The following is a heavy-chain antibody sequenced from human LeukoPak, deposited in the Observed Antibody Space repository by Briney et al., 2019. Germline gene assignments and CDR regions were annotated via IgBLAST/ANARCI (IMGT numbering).Heavy chain of an antibody. CDR3: ARGDYGGIPDY. CDR1: GYTFTSYY. V-gene: IGHV1-46*01. Sequence: GASVNVSCKASGYTFTSYYMHWVRQAPGQGLEWMGIINPSGGSTSYAQKFQGRVTMTRDMSTSTVYMELSSLRSEDTAVYYCARGDYGGIPDYWGQGTLVTVSS. J-gene: IGHJ4*02. D-gene: IGHD4-23*01. CDR2: INPSGGST.